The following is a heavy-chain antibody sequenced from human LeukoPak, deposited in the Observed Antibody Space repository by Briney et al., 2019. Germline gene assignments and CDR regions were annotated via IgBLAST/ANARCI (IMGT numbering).Heavy chain of an antibody. Sequence: ASVKVSCKASGYIFTSYAIHWVRQAPGQRLEWMGWITTDNGNTKYSQEFQGRVTITRDTSASTAYMELSSLRSEDMAVYYCAREPFMVRGVIHMDVWGKGTTVTISS. D-gene: IGHD3-10*01. V-gene: IGHV1-3*03. CDR3: AREPFMVRGVIHMDV. CDR1: GYIFTSYA. J-gene: IGHJ6*03. CDR2: ITTDNGNT.